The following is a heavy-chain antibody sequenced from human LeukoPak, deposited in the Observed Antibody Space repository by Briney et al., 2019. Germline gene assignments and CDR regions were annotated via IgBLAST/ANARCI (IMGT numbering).Heavy chain of an antibody. D-gene: IGHD4-11*01. CDR1: GYTFTSYD. J-gene: IGHJ4*02. Sequence: ASVKVSCKASGYTFTSYDINWVRQATGQGLEWMGWMNPNSGNTGYAQKFQGRVTMTRDTSISTAYMELSRLRSDDTAVYYCARVIYSNYYFDYWGQGTLVTVSS. CDR3: ARVIYSNYYFDY. CDR2: MNPNSGNT. V-gene: IGHV1-8*01.